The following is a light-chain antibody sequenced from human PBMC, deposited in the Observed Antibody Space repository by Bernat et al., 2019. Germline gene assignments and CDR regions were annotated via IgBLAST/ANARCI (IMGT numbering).Light chain of an antibody. CDR2: KAC. CDR1: QSISSW. V-gene: IGKV1-5*03. Sequence: DIQMTQSPSTLSASVGDRVTITCRASQSISSWLAWYQQKPGKAPKLLIDKACSLESGVPSRFSGSGSGTEFTLTISSLQPDDFATYYCQQKETFGQGTEVEIK. J-gene: IGKJ1*01. CDR3: QQKET.